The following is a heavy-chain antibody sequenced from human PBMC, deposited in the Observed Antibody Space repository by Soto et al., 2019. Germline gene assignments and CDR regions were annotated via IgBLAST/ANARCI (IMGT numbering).Heavy chain of an antibody. CDR2: ISGSGGST. CDR1: GFTFSSYA. V-gene: IGHV3-23*01. J-gene: IGHJ5*02. Sequence: GGSLRLSCAASGFTFSSYAMSWVRQAPGKGLEWVSAISGSGGSTYYADSVKGRFTISRDNSKNTLYLQMNSLRAEDTAVYYSGKGPRSSWYAGTWFDPWGQGTLFTVSS. CDR3: GKGPRSSWYAGTWFDP. D-gene: IGHD6-13*01.